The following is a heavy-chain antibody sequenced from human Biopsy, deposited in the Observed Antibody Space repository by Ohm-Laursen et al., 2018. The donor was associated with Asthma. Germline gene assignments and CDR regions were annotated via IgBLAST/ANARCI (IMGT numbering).Heavy chain of an antibody. Sequence: SETLSLTCSVSSSSDDRSDDYGGRIRRSPDNWLEWIGSLHYSWSPYYTFYNPSLEIRVTISLHASKNGFSLRLTYVTAADTAQYYCVRQSGYRSGWPKLLFVYYGMDVWGPGNTVTVSS. CDR3: VRQSGYRSGWPKLLFVYYGMDV. D-gene: IGHD6-19*01. CDR1: SSSDDRSDDY. V-gene: IGHV4-39*01. CDR2: LHYSWSP. J-gene: IGHJ6*02.